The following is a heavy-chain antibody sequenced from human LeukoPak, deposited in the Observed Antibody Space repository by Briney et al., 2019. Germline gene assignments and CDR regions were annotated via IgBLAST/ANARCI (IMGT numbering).Heavy chain of an antibody. J-gene: IGHJ4*02. D-gene: IGHD3-16*01. Sequence: PGGSLRLSCVGSGFTFSSYRMHWVRQAPGKGLVWVSRIDNDGTSTYHADSVKGRFTISRDNPKNTLYLQMNSLRGEDTGLYFCARGRYNNGNYEWGQGTLVAVSS. CDR2: IDNDGTST. V-gene: IGHV3-74*01. CDR3: ARGRYNNGNYE. CDR1: GFTFSSYR.